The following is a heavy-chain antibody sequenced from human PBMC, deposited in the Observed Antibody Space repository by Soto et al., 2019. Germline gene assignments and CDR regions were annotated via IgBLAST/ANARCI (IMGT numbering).Heavy chain of an antibody. Sequence: LRLSCAASGFTFTTYSLSWVRQAPGKGPEWVSGIVQDGSTKYADSVRGRFTISRVNSKNTVFLQMISLRAEDTAVYYCAKDLRSTSDFAFDYWGQGTLVTVSS. D-gene: IGHD2-2*01. CDR2: IVQDGST. CDR3: AKDLRSTSDFAFDY. V-gene: IGHV3-23*01. J-gene: IGHJ4*02. CDR1: GFTFTTYS.